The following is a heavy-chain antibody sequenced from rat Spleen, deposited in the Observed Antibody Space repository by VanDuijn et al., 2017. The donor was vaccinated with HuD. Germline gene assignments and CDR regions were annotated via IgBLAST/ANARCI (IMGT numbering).Heavy chain of an antibody. CDR2: IWTGGST. CDR3: VRDNYPGVPLDY. Sequence: QVQLKESGPGLVQPSQTLSLTCTVPGFSLTSYNVHWVRQPPGKGLEWLGVIWTGGSTAYNSLLKSRLSISRDISKSQVFLKMNSLQTEDTATYYCVRDNYPGVPLDYWGQGVMVTVSS. D-gene: IGHD1-4*01. CDR1: GFSLTSYN. J-gene: IGHJ2*01. V-gene: IGHV2-30*01.